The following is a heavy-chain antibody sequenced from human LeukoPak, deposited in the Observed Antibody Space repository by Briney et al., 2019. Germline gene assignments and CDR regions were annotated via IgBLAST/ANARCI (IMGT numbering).Heavy chain of an antibody. CDR2: INPNSGGT. CDR1: GYTFTGYY. D-gene: IGHD1-26*01. J-gene: IGHJ4*02. Sequence: GASVKVSCKASGYTFTGYYMHWVRQAPGQGLEWMGGINPNSGGTNSAQKFQGRVTMTRDTSINTAYMELTSLTSDDTALYYCARKISGSYRIDYWGQGTLVTVSS. CDR3: ARKISGSYRIDY. V-gene: IGHV1-2*02.